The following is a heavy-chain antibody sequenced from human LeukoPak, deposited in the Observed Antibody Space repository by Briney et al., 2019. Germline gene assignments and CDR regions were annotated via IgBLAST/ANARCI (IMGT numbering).Heavy chain of an antibody. CDR1: GFTVSTNY. V-gene: IGHV3-53*01. CDR3: ARGYNYGHHFDY. J-gene: IGHJ4*02. CDR2: LYSGGSA. Sequence: GGSLRLSCAASGFTVSTNYINWVRQAPGKGLEWLSVLYSGGSAVCADSVRGRFTISRDNSKNTLYLQMNRLRAEDTAVYYCARGYNYGHHFDYWGQGTLVTVYS. D-gene: IGHD5-18*01.